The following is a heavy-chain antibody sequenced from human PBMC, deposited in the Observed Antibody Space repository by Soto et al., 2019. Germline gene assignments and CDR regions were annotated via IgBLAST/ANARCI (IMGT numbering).Heavy chain of an antibody. CDR1: GYTFTSYG. J-gene: IGHJ5*02. D-gene: IGHD6-19*01. Sequence: ASVKVSCKASGYTFTSYGISWVRQAPGQGLEWMGWISAYNGNTNYAQKLQGRVTMTTDTSTSTAYMELRSLRSDDTAVYYCARPGAVGIEVDGTVKWFDPWGQGTLVTVSS. V-gene: IGHV1-18*04. CDR3: ARPGAVGIEVDGTVKWFDP. CDR2: ISAYNGNT.